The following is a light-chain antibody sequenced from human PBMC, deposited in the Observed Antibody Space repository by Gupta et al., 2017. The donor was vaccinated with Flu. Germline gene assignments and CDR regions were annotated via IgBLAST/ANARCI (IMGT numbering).Light chain of an antibody. CDR1: QSVSSN. Sequence: EAVMTQSPATLSVSPGERATLSCRASQSVSSNLAWYQQKPGQAPRLLIYGASTRATGIPARLSGSGSGTEFTLTISSLQSEDFGVYYCQQYNDWPPYTFGQGTKLEIK. CDR3: QQYNDWPPYT. CDR2: GAS. V-gene: IGKV3-15*01. J-gene: IGKJ2*01.